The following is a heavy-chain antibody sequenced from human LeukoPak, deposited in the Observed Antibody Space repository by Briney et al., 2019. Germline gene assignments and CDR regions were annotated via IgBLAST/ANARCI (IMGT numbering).Heavy chain of an antibody. D-gene: IGHD4-17*01. CDR2: IYTSGST. CDR1: GGSISSGCYY. J-gene: IGHJ4*02. CDR3: ARGNYGDFPFDY. Sequence: SETLSLTCTVSGGSISSGCYYWSWIRQPAGKGLEWIGRIYTSGSTNYNPSLKSRVTISVDTSKNQFSLKLSSVTAADTAVYYCARGNYGDFPFDYWGQGTLVTVSS. V-gene: IGHV4-61*02.